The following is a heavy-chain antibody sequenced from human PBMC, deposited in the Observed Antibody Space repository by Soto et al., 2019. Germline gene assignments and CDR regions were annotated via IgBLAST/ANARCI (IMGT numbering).Heavy chain of an antibody. CDR2: IYYSGST. CDR3: AGAGLGYSGYDPYYYDSSGAWYFDY. V-gene: IGHV4-31*03. CDR1: GGSISSGGYY. J-gene: IGHJ4*02. D-gene: IGHD3-22*01. Sequence: PSETLSLTCTVSGGSISSGGYYWSWIRQHPGKGLEWIGYIYYSGSTYYNPSLKSRVTISVDTSKNQFSLKLSSVTAADTAVYYCAGAGLGYSGYDPYYYDSSGAWYFDYWGQGTLVTVSS.